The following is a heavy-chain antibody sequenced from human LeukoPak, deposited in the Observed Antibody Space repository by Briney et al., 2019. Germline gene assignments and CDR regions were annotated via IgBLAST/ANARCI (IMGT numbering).Heavy chain of an antibody. V-gene: IGHV3-66*02. CDR3: ARGDSVGYCSSTSCRTDYFDY. CDR2: IYSGGST. J-gene: IGHJ4*02. Sequence: GGSLRLSCAASGFTVSSNCMSWVRQAPGKGLEWVSVIYSGGSTYYADSVKGRFTISRDNSKNTLYLQMNSLRAEDTAVYYCARGDSVGYCSSTSCRTDYFDYWGQGTLVTVSS. D-gene: IGHD2-2*01. CDR1: GFTVSSNC.